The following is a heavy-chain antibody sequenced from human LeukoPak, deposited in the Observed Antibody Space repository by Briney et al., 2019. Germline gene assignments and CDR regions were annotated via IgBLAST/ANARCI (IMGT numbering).Heavy chain of an antibody. V-gene: IGHV1-69-2*01. J-gene: IGHJ4*02. D-gene: IGHD3-22*01. Sequence: ASVKVSCKVSGYTFTDYYMHWVQQAPGKGLEWMGLVDPEDGETIYAEKFQGRDTITADTSTDTAYMELSSLRSEDTAVYYCATENYYDSSGFKDWGQGTLVTVSS. CDR2: VDPEDGET. CDR1: GYTFTDYY. CDR3: ATENYYDSSGFKD.